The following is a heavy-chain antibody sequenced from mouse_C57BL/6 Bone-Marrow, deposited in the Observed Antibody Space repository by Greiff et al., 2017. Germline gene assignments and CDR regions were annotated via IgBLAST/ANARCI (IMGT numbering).Heavy chain of an antibody. J-gene: IGHJ2*01. D-gene: IGHD4-1*01. CDR2: ISSGGDYI. Sequence: EVQGVESGEGLVKPGGSLKLSCAASGFTFSSYDMSWVRQTPEKRLEWVAYISSGGDYIYYADTVKGRFTISRENARNTLYLQMSSLKSEDRAMYYCTRGELVFDYWGQGTTLTVSS. CDR1: GFTFSSYD. CDR3: TRGELVFDY. V-gene: IGHV5-9-1*02.